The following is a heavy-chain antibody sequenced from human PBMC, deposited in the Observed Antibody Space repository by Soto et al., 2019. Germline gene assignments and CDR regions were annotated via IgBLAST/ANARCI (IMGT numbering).Heavy chain of an antibody. V-gene: IGHV3-11*05. CDR2: ISSSSSYT. CDR1: GFTFSDYY. J-gene: IGHJ4*02. CDR3: ARLVAVAGTFDY. D-gene: IGHD6-19*01. Sequence: QVQLVESGGGLVKPGGSLRLSCAASGFTFSDYYMSWIRQAPGKGLEWVSYISSSSSYTNYADSVKGRFTISRDNAKNSLYLQMNSLRDEDTAVYYCARLVAVAGTFDYWGQGTLVTVSS.